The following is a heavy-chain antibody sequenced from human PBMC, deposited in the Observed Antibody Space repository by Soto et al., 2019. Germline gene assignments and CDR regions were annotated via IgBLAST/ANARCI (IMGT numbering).Heavy chain of an antibody. V-gene: IGHV3-48*01. CDR1: GFIFTSYA. CDR3: ASFSRMTDGYY. D-gene: IGHD4-17*01. Sequence: EVHLVESGGGLVQPGESLRLSCAASGFIFTSYAINWVHQAPGKGLEWVSYISSSGTIIYYADSVKGRFTISRDNVKNSLYPQMNSLRAEDTAVYYCASFSRMTDGYYWGQGTLVTVSS. CDR2: ISSSGTII. J-gene: IGHJ4*02.